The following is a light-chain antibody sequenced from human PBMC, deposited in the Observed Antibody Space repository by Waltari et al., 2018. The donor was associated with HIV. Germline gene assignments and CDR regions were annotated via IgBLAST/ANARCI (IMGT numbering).Light chain of an antibody. J-gene: IGLJ3*02. V-gene: IGLV1-47*01. Sequence: QSVLTQPPSVSGTPGQSVSISCSGSSSNIGSNYVYWYQQLPGTAPKLLLYMNNQRPAGVPDRFSGSKSGTSGSLAISGLRSEDEADYYCAAWDDSLSGPWVFGGGTKLTVL. CDR3: AAWDDSLSGPWV. CDR2: MNN. CDR1: SSNIGSNY.